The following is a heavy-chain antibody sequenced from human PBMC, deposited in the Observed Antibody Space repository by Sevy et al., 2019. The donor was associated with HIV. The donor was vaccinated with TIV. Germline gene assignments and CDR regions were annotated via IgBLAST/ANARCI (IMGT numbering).Heavy chain of an antibody. CDR3: VRAIAAHDSF. V-gene: IGHV3-7*01. CDR2: VKQDGSVK. CDR1: GLTLDSYW. D-gene: IGHD6-13*01. J-gene: IGHJ4*02. Sequence: GGSLRLSCVASGLTLDSYWMSWVRQTPGKGLEWVANVKQDGSVKYYVDSVKGRFTISRDNARNLVYLQMNSLRVDDTALYYCVRAIAAHDSFWGQGTLVTVSS.